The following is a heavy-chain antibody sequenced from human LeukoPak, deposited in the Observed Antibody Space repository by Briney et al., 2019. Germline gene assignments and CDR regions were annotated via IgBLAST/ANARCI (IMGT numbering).Heavy chain of an antibody. V-gene: IGHV1-69*05. J-gene: IGHJ6*03. CDR1: GGTFSSYA. Sequence: SVKVSCKASGGTFSSYAISWVRQAPGQGLEWMGGIIPIFGTANCAQKFQGRVTITTDESTSTACMELSSLRSEDTAVYYCARDPGYSYAISPYYYYMDVWGKGTTVTVSS. CDR3: ARDPGYSYAISPYYYYMDV. CDR2: IIPIFGTA. D-gene: IGHD5-18*01.